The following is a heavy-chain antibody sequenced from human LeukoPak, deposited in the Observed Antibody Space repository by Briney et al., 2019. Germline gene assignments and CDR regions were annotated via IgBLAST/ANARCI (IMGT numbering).Heavy chain of an antibody. D-gene: IGHD6-13*01. V-gene: IGHV3-23*01. J-gene: IGHJ4*02. CDR2: ISGSGGST. Sequence: GGSLRLSCAASGFTFSNAWMSWVRQAPGKGLEWVSAISGSGGSTYYADSVKGRFTISRDNSKNTLYLQMNSLRAEDTAVYYCANLESPRIALLGWGQGTLVTVSS. CDR1: GFTFSNAW. CDR3: ANLESPRIALLG.